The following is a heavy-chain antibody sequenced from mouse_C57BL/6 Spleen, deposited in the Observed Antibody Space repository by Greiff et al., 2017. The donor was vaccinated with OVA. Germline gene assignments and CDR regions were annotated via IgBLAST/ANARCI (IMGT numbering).Heavy chain of an antibody. J-gene: IGHJ1*03. CDR2: IYPGNSDT. V-gene: IGHV1-5*01. CDR1: GYTFTSYW. D-gene: IGHD2-4*01. Sequence: DVKLQQSGTVLARPGASVKMSCKTSGYTFTSYWMHWVKQRPGQGLEWIGAIYPGNSDTSYNQKFKGKAKLTAVTSASTAYMELSSLTNEDTAVYYCTREDNEYDEGYFDVWGTGTTVTVSS. CDR3: TREDNEYDEGYFDV.